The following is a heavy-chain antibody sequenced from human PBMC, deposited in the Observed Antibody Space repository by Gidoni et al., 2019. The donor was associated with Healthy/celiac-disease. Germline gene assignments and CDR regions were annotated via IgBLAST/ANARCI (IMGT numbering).Heavy chain of an antibody. CDR1: GGSISSYY. D-gene: IGHD3-22*01. V-gene: IGHV4-4*07. Sequence: QVQLQESGPGLVKPSETLSLTCTVSGGSISSYYWSWIRQPAGKGLEWIGRIYTSGSTNYNPSLKSRVTMSVDTSKNQFSLKLSSVTAADTAVYYCARDIVRMWLPRVVAFDIWGQGTMVTVSS. CDR2: IYTSGST. CDR3: ARDIVRMWLPRVVAFDI. J-gene: IGHJ3*02.